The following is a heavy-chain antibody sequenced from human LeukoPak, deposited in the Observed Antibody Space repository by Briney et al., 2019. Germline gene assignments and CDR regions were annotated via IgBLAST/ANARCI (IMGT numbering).Heavy chain of an antibody. CDR1: GGSISSGGYY. V-gene: IGHV4-31*03. CDR3: ARGTDSSSFDY. J-gene: IGHJ4*02. Sequence: SETLSLTCTVSGGSISSGGYYWSWIRQHPGKGLEWIGYIYYSGSTYYNPSLKSRVTISVDTSKNQFSLKLSSVTAADTAVYHCARGTDSSSFDYWGQGTLVTVSS. D-gene: IGHD6-6*01. CDR2: IYYSGST.